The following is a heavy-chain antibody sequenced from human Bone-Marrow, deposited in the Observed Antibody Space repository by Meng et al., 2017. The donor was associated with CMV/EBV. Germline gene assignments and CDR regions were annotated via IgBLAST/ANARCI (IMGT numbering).Heavy chain of an antibody. CDR3: ARDYVGATYYYYYYGMDV. CDR2: ISAYNGNT. D-gene: IGHD1-26*01. J-gene: IGHJ6*02. Sequence: ASVKVSCKASGYTFTSYGISWVRQAPGQGLEWMGWISAYNGNTNYAQKLQGRVTITTDTSTSTAYMELRSLRSDDTAVYYCARDYVGATYYYYYYGMDVWGQGTTVTVSS. CDR1: GYTFTSYG. V-gene: IGHV1-18*01.